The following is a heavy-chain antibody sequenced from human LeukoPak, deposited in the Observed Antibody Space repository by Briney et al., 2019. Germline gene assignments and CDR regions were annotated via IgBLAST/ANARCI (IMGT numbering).Heavy chain of an antibody. Sequence: PGGSLRLSCAASGFTFSDFYMSWFRQVPGKGLEAVAYISRGSGSTRYYTDSARGRFTISRDNGENAVYLQMNSLRADDTAVYYGVKYAPVDHWGRGALVTVAS. CDR1: GFTFSDFY. D-gene: IGHD2-2*01. J-gene: IGHJ4*02. CDR3: VKYAPVDH. V-gene: IGHV3-11*01. CDR2: ISRGSGSTR.